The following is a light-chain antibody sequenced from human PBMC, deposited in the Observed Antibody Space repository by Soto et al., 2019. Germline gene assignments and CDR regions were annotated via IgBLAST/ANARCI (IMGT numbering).Light chain of an antibody. Sequence: QSVLTQPPSASGTPGQTISISCSGSTSNIGSNYVYWYQQLPGTAPKLLIYSNNERPSGVPDRFSGSKSGTSASLAISGLRSEDEADYYCASWDDSLSGLVFGGGTQPTVL. V-gene: IGLV1-47*02. J-gene: IGLJ2*01. CDR1: TSNIGSNY. CDR2: SNN. CDR3: ASWDDSLSGLV.